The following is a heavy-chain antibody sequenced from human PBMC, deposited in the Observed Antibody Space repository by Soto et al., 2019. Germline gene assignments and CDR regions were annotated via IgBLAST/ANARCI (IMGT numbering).Heavy chain of an antibody. CDR2: IYYSGST. V-gene: IGHV4-31*01. J-gene: IGHJ5*02. Sequence: QVQLQESGPGLVKPSQTLSLTCTVSGGSISSGDYYWSWIRQHPGKGLEWIGYIYYSGSTYYNPSRKSQVTISVDTSKNKFSLKRSSVTAADTAVYYCARRWSGSRQGFDPWGQGTLVTVSS. D-gene: IGHD3-3*01. CDR3: ARRWSGSRQGFDP. CDR1: GGSISSGDYY.